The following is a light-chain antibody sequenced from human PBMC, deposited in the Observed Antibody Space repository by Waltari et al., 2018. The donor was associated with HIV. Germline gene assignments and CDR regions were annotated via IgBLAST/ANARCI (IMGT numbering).Light chain of an antibody. V-gene: IGLV2-8*01. CDR1: SSDVGGYNY. CDR2: EVS. J-gene: IGLJ1*01. CDR3: SSYAGSNNRFV. Sequence: QSALTQPPSASGSPGQSVTISCTGTSSDVGGYNYVYWYQQHPGKAPKLMIYEVSKRPSGVPDRFSGSKSGNTASLTVSGLQAEDEADYYCSSYAGSNNRFVFGTGTKVTVL.